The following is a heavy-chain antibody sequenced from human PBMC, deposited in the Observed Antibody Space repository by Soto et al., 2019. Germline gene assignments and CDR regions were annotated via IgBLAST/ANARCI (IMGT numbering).Heavy chain of an antibody. Sequence: PAGSLRLSCSASGFTFSSYAMHWVRQAPGKGLEYVSAISSNGGSTYYADSVKGRFTISRDNSKNTLYLQMSSLRAEDTAVSYCVKADIVVVPAAIGHSFDIWAQGTMVTVSS. CDR2: ISSNGGST. CDR1: GFTFSSYA. D-gene: IGHD2-2*01. J-gene: IGHJ3*02. CDR3: VKADIVVVPAAIGHSFDI. V-gene: IGHV3-64D*06.